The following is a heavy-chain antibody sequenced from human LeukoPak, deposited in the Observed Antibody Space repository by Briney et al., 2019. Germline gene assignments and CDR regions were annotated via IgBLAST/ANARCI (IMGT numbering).Heavy chain of an antibody. CDR1: GGSFSGYY. CDR3: ARGRVMAARGFDP. CDR2: INHSGSL. D-gene: IGHD6-6*01. Sequence: PSETLSLTCAVYGGSFSGYYWSWIRQSPGKGLEWIGEINHSGSLNYNPSLKTRVTISVDASKKQFSLRLSSVTAADTAVYYCARGRVMAARGFDPWGQGTLVTVSS. V-gene: IGHV4-34*01. J-gene: IGHJ5*02.